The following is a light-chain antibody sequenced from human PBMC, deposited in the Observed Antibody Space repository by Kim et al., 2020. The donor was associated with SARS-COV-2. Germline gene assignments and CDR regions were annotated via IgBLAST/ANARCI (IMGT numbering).Light chain of an antibody. Sequence: SINIHGTGTSRDGGGDNYVTWYEQHPGKAPKLMIYEVSNRPSGVANRFAGDKSGNTASLTISGLQAEDEADYYCSSYTSSSTLEVFGTGTKVTVL. V-gene: IGLV2-14*01. J-gene: IGLJ1*01. CDR1: SRDGGGDNY. CDR2: EVS. CDR3: SSYTSSSTLEV.